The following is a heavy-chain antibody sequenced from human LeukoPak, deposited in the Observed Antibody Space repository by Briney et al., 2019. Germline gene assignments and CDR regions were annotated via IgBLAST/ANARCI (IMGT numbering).Heavy chain of an antibody. V-gene: IGHV4-4*02. CDR2: IYHSDST. D-gene: IGHD1-7*01. CDR3: ARSVEGTTSGGDLDM. Sequence: SETLSLTCAVSGGSISSNNWWSWVRQPPGKGLEWIGEIYHSDSTNYNPSLKSRVTISVDRSKNQFSLKLSSVTAADTAVYYCARSVEGTTSGGDLDMWGQGTMVIVSS. CDR1: GGSISSNNW. J-gene: IGHJ3*02.